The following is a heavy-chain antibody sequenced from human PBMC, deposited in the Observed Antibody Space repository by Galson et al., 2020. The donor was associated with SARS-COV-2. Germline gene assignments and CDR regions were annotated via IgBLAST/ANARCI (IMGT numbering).Heavy chain of an antibody. J-gene: IGHJ4*02. V-gene: IGHV3-9*01. Sequence: SLKISCAASGFTFDDYAMHWVRQAPGKGLEWVSGISWNSGSIGYADSVKGRFTISRDNAKNSLYLQMNSLRAEDTALYYCAKVNSGYDVLSYFDYWGQGTLVTVSS. D-gene: IGHD5-12*01. CDR2: ISWNSGSI. CDR3: AKVNSGYDVLSYFDY. CDR1: GFTFDDYA.